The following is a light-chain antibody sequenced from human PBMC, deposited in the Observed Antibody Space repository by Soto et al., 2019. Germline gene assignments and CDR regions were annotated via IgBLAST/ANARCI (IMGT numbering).Light chain of an antibody. CDR1: SSDVGGYHY. Sequence: QSALTQPASVSGSPGQSITISCTGTSSDVGGYHYVSWYQQHPGKAPKLMIYEVSNRPSGVSNRFSGSKSGNTASLTISGLQAEDEADYYCSSYTSSSTLVFGGGTKVTV. J-gene: IGLJ2*01. V-gene: IGLV2-14*01. CDR3: SSYTSSSTLV. CDR2: EVS.